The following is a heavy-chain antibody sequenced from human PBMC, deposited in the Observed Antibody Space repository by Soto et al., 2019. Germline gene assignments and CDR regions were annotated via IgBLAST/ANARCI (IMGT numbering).Heavy chain of an antibody. V-gene: IGHV4-34*01. Sequence: QVQLQQWGAGLLKPSETLSLTCAVYGGSFSGYYWSWIRQPPGKGLEWIGEINHSGSTNYNPSLKSRVTISVDTSKNQFSLKLSSVTAADTAVYYCARVTAAAGFHYWGQGTLVPVSS. CDR3: ARVTAAAGFHY. D-gene: IGHD6-13*01. CDR1: GGSFSGYY. CDR2: INHSGST. J-gene: IGHJ4*02.